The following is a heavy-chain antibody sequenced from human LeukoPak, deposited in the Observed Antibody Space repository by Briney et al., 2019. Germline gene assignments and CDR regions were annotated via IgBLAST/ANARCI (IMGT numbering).Heavy chain of an antibody. CDR3: AKDPGGYYYESSGSAYYFDY. D-gene: IGHD3-22*01. Sequence: GGSLRLSCAASGFTFSSYGMHWVRQAPGKGLEWVAFIRYDGSNKYYADSVKGRFTISRDNSKNTLYLQMNSLRAEDTAVYYCAKDPGGYYYESSGSAYYFDYWGQGTLVTVSS. CDR2: IRYDGSNK. CDR1: GFTFSSYG. V-gene: IGHV3-30*02. J-gene: IGHJ4*02.